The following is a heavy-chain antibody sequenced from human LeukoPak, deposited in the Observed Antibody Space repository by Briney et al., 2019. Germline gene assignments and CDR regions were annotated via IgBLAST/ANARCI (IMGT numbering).Heavy chain of an antibody. CDR3: AKDRSSGRPYFFDY. D-gene: IGHD6-19*01. V-gene: IGHV3-23*01. Sequence: GGSLRLSCAAFGFTFSTYVMTWVRQAPGKGLEWVSTISGSGGSTYYADSVKGRFTISRDNSKNTLYLQLNSLRAEDTALYYCAKDRSSGRPYFFDYWGQGTLVTVSS. CDR1: GFTFSTYV. CDR2: ISGSGGST. J-gene: IGHJ4*02.